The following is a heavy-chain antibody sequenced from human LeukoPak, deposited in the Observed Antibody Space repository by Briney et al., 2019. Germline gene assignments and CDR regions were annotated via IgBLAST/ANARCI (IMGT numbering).Heavy chain of an antibody. CDR1: GVSISSYY. CDR3: AGGGMTVDRATVVVY. D-gene: IGHD5-18*01. Sequence: WETLSLTCTVSGVSISSYYWRWIRQPPGKGLEWIGYIYYSGSTIYNPSLKSRLTISVDTPKNQFSMTLSSVAPANAAWCCCAGGGMTVDRATVVVYCGEGTLVTVSS. V-gene: IGHV4-59*01. J-gene: IGHJ4*02. CDR2: IYYSGST.